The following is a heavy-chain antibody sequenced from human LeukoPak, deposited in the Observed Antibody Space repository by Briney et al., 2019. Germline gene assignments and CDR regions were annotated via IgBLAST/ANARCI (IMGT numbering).Heavy chain of an antibody. CDR3: ARRGGFDF. V-gene: IGHV3-48*01. D-gene: IGHD3-16*01. CDR2: INWGSSAT. Sequence: PGGSLRLSCAASGFTFNSYSMNWVRQAPGKGLEWISYINWGSSATYYADSVKGRFTISRDNAKNSLYLQMNSLRAEDTAVYYCARRGGFDFWGQGTLVTVSS. J-gene: IGHJ4*02. CDR1: GFTFNSYS.